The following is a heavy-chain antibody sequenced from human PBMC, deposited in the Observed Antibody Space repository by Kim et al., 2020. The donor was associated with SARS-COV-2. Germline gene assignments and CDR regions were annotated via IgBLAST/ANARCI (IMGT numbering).Heavy chain of an antibody. Sequence: ASVKVSCKASGYTFTSYAMHWVRQAPGQRLEWMGWINAGNGNTKYSQKFQGRVTITRDTSASTAYMELSSLRSEDTAVYYCARVYYYDSSGYPWDYWGQGTLVTVSS. V-gene: IGHV1-3*01. J-gene: IGHJ4*02. CDR3: ARVYYYDSSGYPWDY. CDR2: INAGNGNT. CDR1: GYTFTSYA. D-gene: IGHD3-22*01.